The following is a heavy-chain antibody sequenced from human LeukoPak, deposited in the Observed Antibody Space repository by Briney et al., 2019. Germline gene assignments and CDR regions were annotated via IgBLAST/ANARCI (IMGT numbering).Heavy chain of an antibody. D-gene: IGHD3-10*01. CDR2: IKSKTDGGTT. J-gene: IGHJ4*02. V-gene: IGHV3-15*01. Sequence: GGSLRLSCAAPGFTFGNAWMSWVRQAPGKGLEWVGRIKSKTDGGTTDYAAPVKGRFTISRDDSKNTLYLQMNSLKTEDTAVYYCTTGITMVRGVIHLIDYWGQGTLVTVSS. CDR1: GFTFGNAW. CDR3: TTGITMVRGVIHLIDY.